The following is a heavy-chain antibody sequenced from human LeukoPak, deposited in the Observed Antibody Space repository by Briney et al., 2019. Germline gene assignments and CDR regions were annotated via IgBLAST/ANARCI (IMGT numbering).Heavy chain of an antibody. CDR1: GGSISSSSYY. D-gene: IGHD6-13*01. V-gene: IGHV4-39*01. J-gene: IGHJ4*02. CDR3: GRHAAAAAAHFDY. Sequence: PSETLSLTCTVSGGSISSSSYYWGWLRQPPGKGLEWDVSIYYSGSTYSNPTLKSRISIYVYTHKIPFSLNPVSVTAAAVALCACGRHAAAAAAHFDYWGQGALVTVSS. CDR2: IYYSGST.